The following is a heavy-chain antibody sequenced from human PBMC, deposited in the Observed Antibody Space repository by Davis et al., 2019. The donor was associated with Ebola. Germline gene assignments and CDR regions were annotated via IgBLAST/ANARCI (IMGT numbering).Heavy chain of an antibody. V-gene: IGHV3-48*01. CDR2: ISSSSSTI. D-gene: IGHD3-3*01. CDR1: GFTFSSYW. J-gene: IGHJ5*02. Sequence: GESLKISCAASGFTFSSYWMNWVRQAPGKGLEWVSYISSSSSTIYYADSVKGRFTISRDNSKNTLYLQMNSLRAEDTAVYYCARERYDEWSLGWFDPWGQGTLVTVSS. CDR3: ARERYDEWSLGWFDP.